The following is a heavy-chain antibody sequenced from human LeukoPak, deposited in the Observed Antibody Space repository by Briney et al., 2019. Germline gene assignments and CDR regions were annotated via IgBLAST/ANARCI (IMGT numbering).Heavy chain of an antibody. J-gene: IGHJ1*01. D-gene: IGHD5/OR15-5a*01. V-gene: IGHV4-34*12. CDR2: IFDGITI. CDR1: GASLNSSY. CDR3: ASGAWSTRLKS. Sequence: PSATLSLTCAVYGASLNSSYWSWIRQSPGKWRGWIGYIFDGITINYNPSLSTRAPIPAVTSSQQFSLSLKSVTAADTAVYFCASGAWSTRLKSWAQGALVIVSS.